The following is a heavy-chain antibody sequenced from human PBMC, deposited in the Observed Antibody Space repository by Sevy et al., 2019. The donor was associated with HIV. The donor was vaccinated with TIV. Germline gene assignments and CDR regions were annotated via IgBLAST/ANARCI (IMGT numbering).Heavy chain of an antibody. CDR2: ISSSGTTI. D-gene: IGHD3-22*01. CDR1: GFTFSSYE. Sequence: GGSLRLSCEASGFTFSSYEMNWVRQAPGKGLEWVSYISSSGTTIKYADSVKGRFSISRDNAKNSLYMQMNSLRAEDTAVYYCARVDANYDIGFDPWDQGTLVTVSS. CDR3: ARVDANYDIGFDP. V-gene: IGHV3-48*03. J-gene: IGHJ5*02.